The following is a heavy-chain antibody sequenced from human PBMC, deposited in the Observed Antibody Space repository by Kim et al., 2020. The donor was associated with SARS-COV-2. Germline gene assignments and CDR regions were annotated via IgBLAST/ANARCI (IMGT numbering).Heavy chain of an antibody. J-gene: IGHJ4*02. CDR2: IRSKAYGGTT. CDR1: GFTFGDYA. Sequence: GGSLRLSCTASGFTFGDYAMSWVRQAPGKGLEWVGFIRSKAYGGTTEYAASVKGRFTISRDDSKSIAYLQMNSLKTEDTAVYYCSAGIAAAPPEYWGQGTLVTVSS. D-gene: IGHD6-13*01. CDR3: SAGIAAAPPEY. V-gene: IGHV3-49*04.